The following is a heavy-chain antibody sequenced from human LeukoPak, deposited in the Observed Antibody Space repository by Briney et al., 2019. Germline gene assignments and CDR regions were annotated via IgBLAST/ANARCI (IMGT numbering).Heavy chain of an antibody. V-gene: IGHV4-34*01. CDR2: INHSGST. Sequence: SETLSLTCAVYGGSFSGYYWSWIRQPPGKGLEWIGEINHSGSTNYNPSLKSRVTISVDTSKNQFSLKLTSVTAADTAVYYCARGVMVGATWLDPWGQGTLVTVSS. CDR1: GGSFSGYY. J-gene: IGHJ5*02. CDR3: ARGVMVGATWLDP. D-gene: IGHD1-26*01.